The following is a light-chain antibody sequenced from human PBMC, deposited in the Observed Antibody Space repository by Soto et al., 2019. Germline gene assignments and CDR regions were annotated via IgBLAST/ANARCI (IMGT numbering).Light chain of an antibody. Sequence: EIVLTQSPGTLSLSPGERATLSCRASQSVSSSYLAGYKQKPGQAPRLLIYGASSRATGIPDRFSGSGSGTDFTLTISRLEPEDFAVYYCQQYGSSPNTFGQGTKLEIK. CDR3: QQYGSSPNT. CDR2: GAS. V-gene: IGKV3-20*01. J-gene: IGKJ2*01. CDR1: QSVSSSY.